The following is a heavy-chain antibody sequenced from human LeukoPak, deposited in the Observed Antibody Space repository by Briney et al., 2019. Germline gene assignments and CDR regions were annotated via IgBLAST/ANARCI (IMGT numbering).Heavy chain of an antibody. CDR3: ARRRKYCSSTSCHYNWFDP. CDR1: GGSTSSYY. Sequence: PSETLSLTCTVSGGSTSSYYWSWIRQPPGKGLAWMGEINHSGSTNYNPSLKSRVNISVDTSKNQFSLKLSSVTAADTAVYYCARRRKYCSSTSCHYNWFDPWGQGTLVTVSS. V-gene: IGHV4-59*12. J-gene: IGHJ5*02. CDR2: INHSGST. D-gene: IGHD2-2*01.